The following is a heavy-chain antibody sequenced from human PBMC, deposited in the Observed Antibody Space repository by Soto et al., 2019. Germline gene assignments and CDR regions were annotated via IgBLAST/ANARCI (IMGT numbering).Heavy chain of an antibody. CDR3: ARGPSWCTIPHDAFDI. V-gene: IGHV1-2*04. J-gene: IGHJ3*02. CDR2: INPNSGGT. Sequence: ASVKVSCKASGYTFTGYYMHWVRQAPGQGIEWMGWINPNSGGTNYAQKFQGWVTMTRDTSISTAFMELSRLRSDDTAVYYCARGPSWCTIPHDAFDIWCQGTMVTVSS. CDR1: GYTFTGYY. D-gene: IGHD2-8*01.